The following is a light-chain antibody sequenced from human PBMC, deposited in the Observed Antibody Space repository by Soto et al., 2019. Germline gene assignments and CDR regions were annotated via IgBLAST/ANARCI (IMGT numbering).Light chain of an antibody. CDR1: QGISSY. CDR3: QQYNTYWT. J-gene: IGKJ1*01. Sequence: IQLTQSPSSLSASVGDRVTITCRASQGISSYLAWYQQKPGKAPKLLIYAASTLQSGVPSRFSGSGSGTDFTLTINSLQPDDFATYYCQQYNTYWTFGQGTKVDIK. V-gene: IGKV1-9*01. CDR2: AAS.